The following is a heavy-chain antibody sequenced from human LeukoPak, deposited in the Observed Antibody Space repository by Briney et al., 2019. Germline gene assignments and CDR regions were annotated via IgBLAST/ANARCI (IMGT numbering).Heavy chain of an antibody. CDR2: IYTSGST. J-gene: IGHJ5*02. CDR3: ARQRFPRDWFDP. CDR1: GGSISSYY. Sequence: SETLSLTCTVSGGSISSYYWSWIRQPAGKGLEWIGRIYTSGSTNYNPSLKSRVTMSVDTSRNQFSLKLSSVTAADTAVYYCARQRFPRDWFDPWGQGTLVTVSS. D-gene: IGHD3-3*01. V-gene: IGHV4-4*07.